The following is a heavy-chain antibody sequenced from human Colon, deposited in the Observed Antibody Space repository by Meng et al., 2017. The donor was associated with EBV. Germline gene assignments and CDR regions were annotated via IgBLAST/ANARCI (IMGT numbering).Heavy chain of an antibody. CDR3: ARYLSSGNYNTFDL. D-gene: IGHD3-10*01. Sequence: QLHLQESGPGLVEASGTPPLTSTASGGSLNSISYFWRWIRPSPGKGLEWFACLAYTGNIYYNPSLKSRLTISHDTSKTQFSLKLSSVTAADTAVYFCARYLSSGNYNTFDLWGQGTLVTVSS. CDR2: LAYTGNI. CDR1: GGSLNSISYF. J-gene: IGHJ4*02. V-gene: IGHV4-39*07.